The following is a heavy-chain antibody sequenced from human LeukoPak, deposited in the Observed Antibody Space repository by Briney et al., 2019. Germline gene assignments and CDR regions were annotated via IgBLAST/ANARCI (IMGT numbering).Heavy chain of an antibody. V-gene: IGHV1-46*01. CDR3: ARDSYGSDY. CDR1: GYTFSSYH. D-gene: IGHD5-18*01. CDR2: ITPSDGST. J-gene: IGHJ4*02. Sequence: ASVKVSCKASGYTFSSYHVHWVRQAPGQGLEWMGKITPSDGSTTYAQNFQDRVIMTRDTSSSTVYMQLSSLRSEDTAVYFCARDSYGSDYWGQGTLVTVSS.